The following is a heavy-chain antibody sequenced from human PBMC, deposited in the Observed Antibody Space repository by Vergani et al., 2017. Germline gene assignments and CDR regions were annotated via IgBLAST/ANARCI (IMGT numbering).Heavy chain of an antibody. CDR1: GGTFRNYA. D-gene: IGHD6-13*01. V-gene: IGHV1-69*13. CDR2: IIPVFGST. CDR3: ARSIAAAGPPGWFDP. Sequence: QVQLVQSGGEVKKPGSSVKVSCKASGGTFRNYAFTWVRQAPGQGLEWMGRIIPVFGSTDYAQKFQGRVTMTADESTSTAFMELSSLRSEDTAVYYGARSIAAAGPPGWFDPWGQGTLVTVSS. J-gene: IGHJ5*02.